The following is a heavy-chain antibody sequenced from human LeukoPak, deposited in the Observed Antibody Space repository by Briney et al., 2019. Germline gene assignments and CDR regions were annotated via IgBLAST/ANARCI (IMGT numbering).Heavy chain of an antibody. Sequence: SETLSLTCTVSGGSISSYYWSWIRQPPGKGLEWIGYIYYSGSTNYNPSLKSRVTISVDTSKNQFSLKLSSVIAADTAVYYCAKDGPFDIWGQGTMVAVSS. CDR1: GGSISSYY. J-gene: IGHJ3*02. CDR3: AKDGPFDI. D-gene: IGHD3/OR15-3a*01. CDR2: IYYSGST. V-gene: IGHV4-59*01.